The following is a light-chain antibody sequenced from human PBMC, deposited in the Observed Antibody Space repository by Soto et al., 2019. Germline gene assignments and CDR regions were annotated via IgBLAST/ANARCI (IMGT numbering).Light chain of an antibody. J-gene: IGLJ1*01. Sequence: QAVVTQETSLTVSPGGTVTLTCASSTGAVTSTYHPNWFQQKPGQAPRALIYSASYKHSWTPARFSGSLLGGKAALTLSGVQPEDEAEYYCLLYYGGARVFGSGTKLTAL. CDR2: SAS. V-gene: IGLV7-43*01. CDR3: LLYYGGARV. CDR1: TGAVTSTYH.